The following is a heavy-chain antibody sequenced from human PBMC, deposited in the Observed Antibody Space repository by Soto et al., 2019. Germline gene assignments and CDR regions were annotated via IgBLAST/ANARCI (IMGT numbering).Heavy chain of an antibody. J-gene: IGHJ3*02. V-gene: IGHV3-30*18. CDR2: ISYDGSNK. D-gene: IGHD4-17*01. CDR1: GFTFSSYG. CDR3: AKEKGLDYGDYVRAFDI. Sequence: GGSLRLSCAASGFTFSSYGMHWVRQAPGKGLEWVAVISYDGSNKYYADSVKGRFTISRDNSKNTLYLQMNSLRAEDTAVYYCAKEKGLDYGDYVRAFDIWGQGTMVTVSS.